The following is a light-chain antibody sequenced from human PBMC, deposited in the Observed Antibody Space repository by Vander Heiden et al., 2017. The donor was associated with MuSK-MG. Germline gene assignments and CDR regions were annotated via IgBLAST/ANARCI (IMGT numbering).Light chain of an antibody. CDR1: QSVSSNV. J-gene: IGKJ5*01. CDR2: GAS. CDR3: QQYGSSPVT. V-gene: IGKV3-20*01. Sequence: EIVLTQSPGTLSLSPGERATLSCRASQSVSSNVLAWYQQKPGQAPRLLIYGASTRAAGIPDRFSGSGSGTDFTLTISRLEPEDFAVYYCQQYGSSPVTFGQGTPLDIK.